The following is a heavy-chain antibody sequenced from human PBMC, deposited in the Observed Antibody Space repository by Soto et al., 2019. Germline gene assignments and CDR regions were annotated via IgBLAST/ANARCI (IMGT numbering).Heavy chain of an antibody. J-gene: IGHJ5*02. CDR2: IGGSGANT. V-gene: IGHV3-23*01. Sequence: EVQLLESGGGLVQPGGSLRLSCAASGFTFSNYAMSWVRQAPGKGLEWVSTIGGSGANTYYADSVKGLFHISRDNSKNTLYLQINSLRADDTAVYYCAKETYYGDYVRWFDPWGQGTLVTVSS. D-gene: IGHD4-17*01. CDR1: GFTFSNYA. CDR3: AKETYYGDYVRWFDP.